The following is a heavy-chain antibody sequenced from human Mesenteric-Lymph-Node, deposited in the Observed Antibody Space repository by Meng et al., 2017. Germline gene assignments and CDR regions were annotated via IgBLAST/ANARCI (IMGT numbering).Heavy chain of an antibody. CDR3: ARVGGACSSTSCPYYYYGMDV. V-gene: IGHV1-2*02. CDR1: GYTFTSYY. CDR2: INPNSGGT. J-gene: IGHJ6*02. Sequence: ASVKVSCKASGYTFTSYYMHWVRQAPGQGLEWMGWINPNSGGTNYAQKFQGRVTMTRDTSISTAYMELSRLRSDDTAVYYCARVGGACSSTSCPYYYYGMDVWGQGTTVTVSS. D-gene: IGHD2-2*01.